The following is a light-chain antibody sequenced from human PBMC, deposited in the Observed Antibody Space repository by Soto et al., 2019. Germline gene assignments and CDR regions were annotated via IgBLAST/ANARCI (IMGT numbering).Light chain of an antibody. V-gene: IGLV1-47*02. CDR2: NND. J-gene: IGLJ2*01. Sequence: QAVVTQPPSASGTPGQRVTISCSGSSSNIGSNSVYWYHHLPGTAPKLLIYNNDQRPSGVPDRISGSKSGTSASLAVSGLRSGDEADYYCASWDDSLTGLVFGGGTQLTVL. CDR1: SSNIGSNS. CDR3: ASWDDSLTGLV.